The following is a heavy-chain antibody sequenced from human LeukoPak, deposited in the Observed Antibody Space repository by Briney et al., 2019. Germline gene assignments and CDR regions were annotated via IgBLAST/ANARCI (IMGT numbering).Heavy chain of an antibody. V-gene: IGHV3-21*01. Sequence: GGSLRLSCAISGFTFSSYSMNWVRQAPGKGLEWVSSISSSSSYIYYADSVKGRFTISRDNAKNSLYLQMNSLRAEDTAVYYCARDGRVGGYSYGLDYWGQGTLVTVSS. CDR3: ARDGRVGGYSYGLDY. D-gene: IGHD5-18*01. CDR2: ISSSSSYI. CDR1: GFTFSSYS. J-gene: IGHJ4*02.